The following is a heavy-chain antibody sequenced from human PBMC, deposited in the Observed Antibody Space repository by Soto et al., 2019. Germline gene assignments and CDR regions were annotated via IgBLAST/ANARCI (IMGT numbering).Heavy chain of an antibody. CDR1: GFTFSSYS. V-gene: IGHV3-30*03. Sequence: GGSLRLSCAASGFTFSSYSMNWVRQAPGKGLEWVAVISYDGSNKYYADSVKGRFTISRDNSKNTLYLQMNSLRAEDTALYYCVRTIQPGTTTYFDYWGQGTLVTVSS. CDR3: VRTIQPGTTTYFDY. CDR2: ISYDGSNK. D-gene: IGHD1-1*01. J-gene: IGHJ4*02.